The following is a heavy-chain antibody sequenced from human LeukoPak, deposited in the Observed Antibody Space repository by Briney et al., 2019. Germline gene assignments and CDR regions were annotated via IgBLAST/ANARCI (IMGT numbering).Heavy chain of an antibody. D-gene: IGHD6-19*01. Sequence: SSETLSLTCSVSGGSIRSNNFSWDWIRQPPGKGLEWIGSFSYGGTTYFNPSLKCRVTMSVDTSKNQFSLKVTSVTAADTAVYYCARRTAVARTAHFDYWGQGILVTVSS. CDR3: ARRTAVARTAHFDY. J-gene: IGHJ4*02. V-gene: IGHV4-39*01. CDR2: FSYGGTT. CDR1: GGSIRSNNFS.